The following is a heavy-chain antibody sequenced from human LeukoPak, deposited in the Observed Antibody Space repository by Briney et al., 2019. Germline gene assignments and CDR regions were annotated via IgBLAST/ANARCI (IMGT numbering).Heavy chain of an antibody. J-gene: IGHJ4*02. D-gene: IGHD3-22*01. V-gene: IGHV3-30*18. CDR3: AKDIYYYYDSSGYSPFDY. Sequence: GGSLRLSCAAPGFTFSSYGMNWVRQAPGKGLEWVTVISYDGSKKYYADSVKGRFTISRDNSKNTLYLQMNSLRAEDTAVYYCAKDIYYYYDSSGYSPFDYWGQGTLVTVSS. CDR1: GFTFSSYG. CDR2: ISYDGSKK.